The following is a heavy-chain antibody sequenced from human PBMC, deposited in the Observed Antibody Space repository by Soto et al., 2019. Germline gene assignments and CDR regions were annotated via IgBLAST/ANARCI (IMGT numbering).Heavy chain of an antibody. CDR1: GGSISSYY. CDR3: ASHPEGSTQDCSGGSCYSGGY. Sequence: SETLSLTCTVSGGSISSYYWSWIRQPPGKGLEWIGYIYYSGSTNYNPSLKSRVTISVDTSKNQFSLKLSSVTAADTAVYYCASHPEGSTQDCSGGSCYSGGYWGRGTLVTVSS. D-gene: IGHD2-15*01. V-gene: IGHV4-59*01. J-gene: IGHJ4*02. CDR2: IYYSGST.